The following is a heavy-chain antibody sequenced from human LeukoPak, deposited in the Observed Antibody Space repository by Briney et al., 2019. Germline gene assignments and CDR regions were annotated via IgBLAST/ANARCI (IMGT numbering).Heavy chain of an antibody. V-gene: IGHV4-59*08. Sequence: PSETLSLTCSVSGGSISNCYWTWIRQPPGKGLEWIGYIYYSGNTNYNPSLKSRVTISLDTSKNQLSLKLTSVTAADTAVYYCARCSRGTSVGMDVWGQGTTVTVSS. CDR1: GGSISNCY. CDR2: IYYSGNT. CDR3: ARCSRGTSVGMDV. D-gene: IGHD1-1*01. J-gene: IGHJ6*02.